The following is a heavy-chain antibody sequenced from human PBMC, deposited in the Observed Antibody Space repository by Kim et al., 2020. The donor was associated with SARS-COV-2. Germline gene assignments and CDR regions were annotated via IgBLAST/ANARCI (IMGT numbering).Heavy chain of an antibody. D-gene: IGHD3-22*01. CDR1: GGSFSGYY. Sequence: SETLSLTCAVYGGSFSGYYWSWIRQPPGKGLEWIGEINHSGSTNYNPSLKSRVTISVDTSKNQFSLKLSSVTAADTAVYYCARGLLKNGVGGWSWAGSWYYDSSGYYYFDYWGQGTLVTVSS. J-gene: IGHJ4*02. V-gene: IGHV4-34*01. CDR3: ARGLLKNGVGGWSWAGSWYYDSSGYYYFDY. CDR2: INHSGST.